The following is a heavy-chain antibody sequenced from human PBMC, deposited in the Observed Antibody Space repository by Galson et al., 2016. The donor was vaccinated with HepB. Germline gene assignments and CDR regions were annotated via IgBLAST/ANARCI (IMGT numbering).Heavy chain of an antibody. J-gene: IGHJ5*02. CDR3: ARGQIRWFDP. Sequence: TLSLTCAVSGGSLSSGGHSWSWIRQPPGKGLEFIGYIYYSGSTYYNPPLKSRVTISIDRSKNQFSLKLSSVTAADTAVYYCARGQIRWFDPWGQGTLVTVSS. V-gene: IGHV4-30-2*01. CDR2: IYYSGST. CDR1: GGSLSSGGHS.